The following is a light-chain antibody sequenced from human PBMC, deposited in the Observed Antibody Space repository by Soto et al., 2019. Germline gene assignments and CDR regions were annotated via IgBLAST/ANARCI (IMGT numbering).Light chain of an antibody. Sequence: DIQMTQSPSTLSASVGDGVTITCRASQRISTWLAWYQQKPGKAPKLLISDASSLETGVPSRFTGSGSGTDFTLTISSLQPEDFATYYCHQSYSLPEAFGQGTKVEIK. J-gene: IGKJ1*01. CDR1: QRISTW. V-gene: IGKV1-5*01. CDR3: HQSYSLPEA. CDR2: DAS.